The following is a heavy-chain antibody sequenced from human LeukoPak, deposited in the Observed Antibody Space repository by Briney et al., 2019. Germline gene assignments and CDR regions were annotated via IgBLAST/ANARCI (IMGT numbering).Heavy chain of an antibody. CDR3: VAGIWLQQLY. CDR2: VYNNGNT. Sequence: PSETLSLTCTLSGGSISSYYWTWIRQAPGKGLEWIGSVYNNGNTNYNPSLKSRFTVSVDTSKNQFSLRLGSVAAADTAVYYCVAGIWLQQLYWGQGALVIVSS. CDR1: GGSISSYY. J-gene: IGHJ4*02. D-gene: IGHD5-24*01. V-gene: IGHV4-59*03.